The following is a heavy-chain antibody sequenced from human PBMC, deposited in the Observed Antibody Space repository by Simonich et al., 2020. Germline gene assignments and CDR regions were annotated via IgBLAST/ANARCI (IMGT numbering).Heavy chain of an antibody. Sequence: EVQLLESGGGLVQPGGSLRLSCAASGFTFSSYAMSWVRQAQGKGREWVSAISGSGCSKYYADSVKGRFTISRDNSKNTLYLQMNSLRAEDTAVYYCATYYFDYWGQGTLVTVSS. CDR3: ATYYFDY. J-gene: IGHJ4*02. CDR1: GFTFSSYA. CDR2: ISGSGCSK. V-gene: IGHV3-23*01.